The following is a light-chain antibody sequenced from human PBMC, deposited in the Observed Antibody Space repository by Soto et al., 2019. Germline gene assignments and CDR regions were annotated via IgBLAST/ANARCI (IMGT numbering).Light chain of an antibody. Sequence: EIVLTQSPGTLSLSPGERATLSCRASQSVSSSFLAWYQQKPGQAPRLLIYGASSRATGIPDRFSGSGSGTDFTLTISRLEPEDFAVYYRQQYDSSPRTFGQGTKVEIK. CDR2: GAS. CDR1: QSVSSSF. V-gene: IGKV3-20*01. CDR3: QQYDSSPRT. J-gene: IGKJ1*01.